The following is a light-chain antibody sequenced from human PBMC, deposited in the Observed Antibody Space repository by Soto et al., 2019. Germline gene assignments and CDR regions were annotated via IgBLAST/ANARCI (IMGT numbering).Light chain of an antibody. CDR3: FSSVGSYV. CDR2: EVT. Sequence: QSVLNQPASVSGSPGQSVTISYTATSSDVENYKLVSWYQQHPGKAPKLIIYEVTKRPSGVSNRFSGSKSANTASLTISGLQPEDEADYYCFSSVGSYVFGTGTKVTVL. J-gene: IGLJ1*01. V-gene: IGLV2-23*02. CDR1: SSDVENYKL.